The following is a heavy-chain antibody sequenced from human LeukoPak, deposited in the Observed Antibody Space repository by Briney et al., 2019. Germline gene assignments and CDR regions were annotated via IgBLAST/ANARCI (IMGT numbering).Heavy chain of an antibody. CDR1: GGSFSGYY. CDR2: IYHSGST. CDR3: ARGRGYSYGYRGYYFDY. D-gene: IGHD5-18*01. Sequence: SETLSLTCAVYGGSFSGYYWSWIRQPPGKGLEWIGEIYHSGSTNYNPSLKSRVTISVDTSKNQFSLKLSSVTAADTAVYYCARGRGYSYGYRGYYFDYWGQGTLVTVSS. J-gene: IGHJ4*02. V-gene: IGHV4-34*01.